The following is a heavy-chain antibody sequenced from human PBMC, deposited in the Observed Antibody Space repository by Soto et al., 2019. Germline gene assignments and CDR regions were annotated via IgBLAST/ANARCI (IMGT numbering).Heavy chain of an antibody. CDR1: GYSFTSYG. CDR3: ATDGINWGFDS. D-gene: IGHD3-16*01. CDR2: ISAYNGNT. V-gene: IGHV1-18*01. J-gene: IGHJ4*02. Sequence: VEVSCKACGYSFTSYGISWARQAPGQGLEWMGWISAYNGNTNYAQKLQGRVTMTTDTSTSTAYMELRSLRSDDTALYYCATDGINWGFDSWGQGTLVTVSS.